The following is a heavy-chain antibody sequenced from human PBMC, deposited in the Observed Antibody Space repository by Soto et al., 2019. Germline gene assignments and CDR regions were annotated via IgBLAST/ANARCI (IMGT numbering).Heavy chain of an antibody. V-gene: IGHV1-69*02. Sequence: SLKVSCKASGDTFSFYTINWVRQAPGLGLEWVGRINPILSMSNYAQKFQGRVTMTADKSTSTAYMELRSLRSEDTAMYYCATSYGSGYRAFDYWGQGALVTVSS. CDR2: INPILSMS. CDR3: ATSYGSGYRAFDY. D-gene: IGHD3-10*01. J-gene: IGHJ4*02. CDR1: GDTFSFYT.